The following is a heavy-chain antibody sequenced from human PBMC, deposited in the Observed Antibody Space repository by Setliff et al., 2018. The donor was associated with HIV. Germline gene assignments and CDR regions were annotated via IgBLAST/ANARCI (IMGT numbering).Heavy chain of an antibody. CDR3: ARGKDPGLYFDN. Sequence: SETLSLTCSVSGGSINSGHYYWSWIRHHPGKGLEWIGSIYYSGTTYYNPALKSRLTVSIDTSKNHLSLKVISVSVADTAMYFCARGKDPGLYFDNWRQGTLVTVSS. CDR1: GGSINSGHYY. D-gene: IGHD2-15*01. V-gene: IGHV4-31*03. J-gene: IGHJ4*02. CDR2: IYYSGTT.